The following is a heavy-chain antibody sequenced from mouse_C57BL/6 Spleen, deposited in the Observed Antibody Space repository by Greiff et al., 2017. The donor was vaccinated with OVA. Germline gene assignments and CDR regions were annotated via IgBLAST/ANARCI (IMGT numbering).Heavy chain of an antibody. V-gene: IGHV1-54*01. CDR1: GYAFTNYL. D-gene: IGHD1-1*01. Sequence: VQLQQSGAELVRPGTSVKVSCKASGYAFTNYLIEWVKQRPGQGLEWIGVINPGSGGTNYNEKFKGKATLTAEKSSSTAYMQLSSLTSEDSAVYFCARGTTVVAHYAMDYWGQGTSVTVSS. J-gene: IGHJ4*01. CDR3: ARGTTVVAHYAMDY. CDR2: INPGSGGT.